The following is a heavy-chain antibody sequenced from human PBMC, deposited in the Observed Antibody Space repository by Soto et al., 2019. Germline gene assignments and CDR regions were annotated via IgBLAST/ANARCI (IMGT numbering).Heavy chain of an antibody. V-gene: IGHV4-31*03. CDR2: IYYSGST. CDR3: XRSXXVAAAGPFDY. J-gene: IGHJ4*02. CDR1: GGSISSGGYY. D-gene: IGHD6-13*01. Sequence: QVQLQESGPGLVKPSQTLSLTCTVSGGSISSGGYYWSWIRQHPGKGLEWIGYIYYSGSTYYNPSLKSRVTISVDTSKNQFSLKLSSVTAAXXAVYYCXRSXXVAAAGPFDYWGQGTLVTVSS.